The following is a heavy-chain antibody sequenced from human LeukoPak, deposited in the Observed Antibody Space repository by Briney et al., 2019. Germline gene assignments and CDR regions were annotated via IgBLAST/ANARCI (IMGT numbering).Heavy chain of an antibody. CDR2: ISSSTMTI. Sequence: GGSLRLSCAASGFTFSDYYMSWVRQAPGKGLEWISYISSSTMTIHYADSVKGRFTISRDNAKNSLLLQMNSLRAEDSAVYYCARVGDDYNEYVDYWGQGTLVTVSS. V-gene: IGHV3-11*04. D-gene: IGHD5-24*01. CDR3: ARVGDDYNEYVDY. CDR1: GFTFSDYY. J-gene: IGHJ4*02.